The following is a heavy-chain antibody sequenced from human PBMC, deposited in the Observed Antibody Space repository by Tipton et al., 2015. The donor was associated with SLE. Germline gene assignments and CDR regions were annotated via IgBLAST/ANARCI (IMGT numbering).Heavy chain of an antibody. J-gene: IGHJ4*02. V-gene: IGHV4-59*08. Sequence: TLSLTCTVSGGSISTYYWSWIRQPPGKGLEWIGYIYYSGSTNYNPSLKSRVTISVDTSKNQFSLKLSSVTAADTALYFCARRRGVNGPFDYWAREPWSPSPQ. CDR3: ARRRGVNGPFDY. D-gene: IGHD5/OR15-5a*01. CDR2: IYYSGST. CDR1: GGSISTYY.